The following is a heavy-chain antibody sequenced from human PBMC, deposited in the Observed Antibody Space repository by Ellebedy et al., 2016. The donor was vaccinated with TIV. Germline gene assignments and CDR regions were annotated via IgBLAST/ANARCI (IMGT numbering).Heavy chain of an antibody. CDR3: ARLVAADGQHFDY. V-gene: IGHV1-69*13. CDR1: GGTFSSYA. CDR2: IIPIFGTA. D-gene: IGHD6-13*01. J-gene: IGHJ4*02. Sequence: AASVKVSCKASGGTFSSYAISWVRQAPGQGLEWMGGIIPIFGTANYAQKFQGRVTITADESTSTAYMELSSLRSEDTAVYYCARLVAADGQHFDYWGQGTLVTVSS.